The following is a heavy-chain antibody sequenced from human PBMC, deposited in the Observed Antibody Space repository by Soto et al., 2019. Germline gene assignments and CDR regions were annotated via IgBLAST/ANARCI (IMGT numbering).Heavy chain of an antibody. CDR2: IYYSGST. V-gene: IGHV4-59*08. Sequence: PSETLSLTCTVSGGSISSYYWSWIRQPPGKGLEWIGYIYYSGSTNYNPSLKSRVTISVDTSKNQFSLKLSSVTAADTAVYYCARLDEYSSSTSDYWGQGTLVTVSS. CDR3: ARLDEYSSSTSDY. D-gene: IGHD6-6*01. CDR1: GGSISSYY. J-gene: IGHJ4*02.